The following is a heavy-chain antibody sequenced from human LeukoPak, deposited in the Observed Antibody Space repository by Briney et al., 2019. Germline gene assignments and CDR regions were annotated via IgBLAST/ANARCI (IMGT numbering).Heavy chain of an antibody. CDR1: DYTFTNYG. V-gene: IGHV1-18*01. Sequence: ASVKVSCKASDYTFTNYGISWVRQAPGQGLEWVGWISTYNGNTDYAEKLQDRVTMTTDTSTTTVYMELRSLRSDDTAVYYCGRWSRSDRRGFDYWGQGTLVTVSS. J-gene: IGHJ4*02. CDR2: ISTYNGNT. CDR3: GRWSRSDRRGFDY. D-gene: IGHD3-22*01.